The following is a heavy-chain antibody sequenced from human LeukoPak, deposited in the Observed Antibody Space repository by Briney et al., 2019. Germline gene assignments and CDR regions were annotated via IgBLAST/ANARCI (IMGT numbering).Heavy chain of an antibody. J-gene: IGHJ4*02. D-gene: IGHD3-3*01. CDR3: ARGPSFDFGVVIIYYFDY. CDR2: IDPNSGGT. Sequence: ASVKVSCKASGYTFTGYYMHWVRQAPGQGLEWMGWIDPNSGGTNYAQKFQGRVTMTRDTSISTAYMELSRLRSDDTAVYYCARGPSFDFGVVIIYYFDYWGQGTLVTVSS. V-gene: IGHV1-2*02. CDR1: GYTFTGYY.